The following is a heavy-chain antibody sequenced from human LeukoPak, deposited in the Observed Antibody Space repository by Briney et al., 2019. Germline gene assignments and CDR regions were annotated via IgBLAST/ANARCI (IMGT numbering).Heavy chain of an antibody. D-gene: IGHD3-10*01. Sequence: GASVKVSCKACGYTFFAYYSHWVRQAPGQGLEWMGWINPDYGGTNYAQKFQGRVTMTRDTSVSTGYMELSRLTSDDTAGYYCARGGWFGELSYSEAWGQGTLVTVSS. V-gene: IGHV1-2*02. CDR1: GYTFFAYY. CDR3: ARGGWFGELSYSEA. CDR2: INPDYGGT. J-gene: IGHJ5*02.